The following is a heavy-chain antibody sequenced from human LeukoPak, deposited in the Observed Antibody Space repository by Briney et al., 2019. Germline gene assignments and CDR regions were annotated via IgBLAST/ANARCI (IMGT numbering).Heavy chain of an antibody. J-gene: IGHJ4*02. Sequence: ASVKVSCKASGYTFTSYDINWVRQATGQGLEWMGWMNPNSGNTGYAQKFQGRVTMTRNTSISTAYMELSSLRSEDTAVYCCASRSMYYDILTGYSGFDYWGQGTLVTVSS. CDR3: ASRSMYYDILTGYSGFDY. V-gene: IGHV1-8*01. CDR2: MNPNSGNT. CDR1: GYTFTSYD. D-gene: IGHD3-9*01.